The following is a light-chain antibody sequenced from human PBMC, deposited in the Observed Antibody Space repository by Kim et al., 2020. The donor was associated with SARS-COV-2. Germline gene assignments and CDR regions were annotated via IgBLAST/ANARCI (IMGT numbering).Light chain of an antibody. V-gene: IGKV3-20*01. J-gene: IGKJ3*01. CDR1: QSVSNNY. CDR2: GAS. CDR3: QQYGNSPFT. Sequence: PGERATLSCRASQSVSNNYLAWYQQKPGQAPRLLIYGASSRATGIPDRFSGSGSGTDFTLIISRLEPEDFAVYYCQQYGNSPFTFGPGTKVDIK.